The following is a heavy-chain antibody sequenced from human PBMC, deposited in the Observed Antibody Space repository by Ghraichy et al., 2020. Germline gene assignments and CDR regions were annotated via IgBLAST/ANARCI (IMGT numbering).Heavy chain of an antibody. CDR2: IDPSGGST. J-gene: IGHJ6*02. CDR1: GYTFTTYY. Sequence: ASVKVSCKASGYTFTTYYMHWVRQAPGQGLEWMGIIDPSGGSTSYAQKFQGRVTMTRDTSTSTVYMELSSLRSEDTAVYYCASALGKGIVVVPASWGMDVWGQGTTVTGSS. D-gene: IGHD2-2*01. CDR3: ASALGKGIVVVPASWGMDV. V-gene: IGHV1-46*01.